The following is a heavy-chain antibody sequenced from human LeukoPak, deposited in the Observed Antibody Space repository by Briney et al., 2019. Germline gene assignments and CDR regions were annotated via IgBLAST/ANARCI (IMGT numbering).Heavy chain of an antibody. V-gene: IGHV4-34*01. J-gene: IGHJ4*02. CDR2: INHSGST. CDR3: ARLNSLGYSSGWYPDY. Sequence: PSETLSLTCAVYGGSFSGYYWSWIRQPPGKGLEWIGEINHSGSTNYNPSLKSRVTISVDTSKNQFSLKLSSVTAADTAVYYCARLNSLGYSSGWYPDYWGQGTLVTVSS. CDR1: GGSFSGYY. D-gene: IGHD6-19*01.